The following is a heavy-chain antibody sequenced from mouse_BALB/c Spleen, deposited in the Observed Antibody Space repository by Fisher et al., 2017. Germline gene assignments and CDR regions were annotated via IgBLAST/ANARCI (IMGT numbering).Heavy chain of an antibody. V-gene: IGHV1-4*01. J-gene: IGHJ1*02. CDR3: ARRGKKTGDWYFDV. D-gene: IGHD4-1*01. Sequence: KFKGKATLTADKSSSTAYMQLSSLTSEDSAVYYCARRGKKTGDWYFDVWGAGTTVTVSS.